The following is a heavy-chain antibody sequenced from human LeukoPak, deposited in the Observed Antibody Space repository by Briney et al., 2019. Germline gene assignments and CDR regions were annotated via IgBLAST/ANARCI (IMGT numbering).Heavy chain of an antibody. V-gene: IGHV3-23*01. CDR2: ISGSGGST. CDR3: AKSQQYGNQSKYRNKTPNWFDP. CDR1: GFTFSSYA. Sequence: GSLRLSCAASGFTFSSYAMSWVRQAPGKGQEWVSAISGSGGSTYYADSVKGRFTISRDNSKNTLYLQMNSLRAEDTAVYYCAKSQQYGNQSKYRNKTPNWFDPWGQGTLVTVSS. J-gene: IGHJ5*02. D-gene: IGHD2/OR15-2a*01.